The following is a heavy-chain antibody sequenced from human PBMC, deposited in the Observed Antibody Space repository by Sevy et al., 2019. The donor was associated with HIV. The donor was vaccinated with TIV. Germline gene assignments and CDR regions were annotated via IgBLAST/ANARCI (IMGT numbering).Heavy chain of an antibody. CDR3: AKGIAAAGTGYFQH. CDR2: ISGSGGST. D-gene: IGHD6-13*01. J-gene: IGHJ1*01. CDR1: GFTFSSYA. Sequence: GGSLRLTCAASGFTFSSYAMSWVRQAPGKGLEWVSAISGSGGSTYYADSVKGRFTISRDNSKNTLYLQMNSLRAEDTAVYYCAKGIAAAGTGYFQHWGQGTLVTVSS. V-gene: IGHV3-23*01.